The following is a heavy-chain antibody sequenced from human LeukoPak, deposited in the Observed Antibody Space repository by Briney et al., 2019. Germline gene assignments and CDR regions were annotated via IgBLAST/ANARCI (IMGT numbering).Heavy chain of an antibody. J-gene: IGHJ4*02. CDR2: IKQDGSEK. CDR3: ARDKIVGATKHDY. CDR1: GFTFSSYW. Sequence: GGSLRLSCAASGFTFSSYWISWVRQAPGKGLEWVANIKQDGSEKYYVDSVKGRFTISRDNAKNSLWLQMNSLRVEDTAVYYCARDKIVGATKHDYWGQGTLVTVSS. V-gene: IGHV3-7*03. D-gene: IGHD1-26*01.